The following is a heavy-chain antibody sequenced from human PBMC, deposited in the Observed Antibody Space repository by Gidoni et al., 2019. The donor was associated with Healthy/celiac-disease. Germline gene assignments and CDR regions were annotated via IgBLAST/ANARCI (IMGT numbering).Heavy chain of an antibody. D-gene: IGHD6-13*01. CDR3: ARDRPGIAAAVRYYYYGMDV. CDR2: ISSSSSTI. V-gene: IGHV3-48*04. J-gene: IGHJ6*02. Sequence: EVQLVESGGGLVQPGGSLRLSCAASGFTFSSYSMNWVRQAPGKGLEWVSYISSSSSTIYYADSVKGRFTISRDNAKNSLYLQMNSLRAEDTAVYYCARDRPGIAAAVRYYYYGMDVWGQGTTVTVSS. CDR1: GFTFSSYS.